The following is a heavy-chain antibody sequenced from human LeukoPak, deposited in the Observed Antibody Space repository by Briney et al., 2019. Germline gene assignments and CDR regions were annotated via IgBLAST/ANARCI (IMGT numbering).Heavy chain of an antibody. CDR3: ARIAARLFYYYYMDV. CDR1: GLTFDDYA. J-gene: IGHJ6*03. V-gene: IGHV3-43*02. CDR2: ISGDGGST. Sequence: HPGGSLRLSCAASGLTFDDYAMHWVRQAPGKGLEWVSLISGDGGSTYYADSVKGRFTISRDNAKNSLYPQMNSLRAEDTALYYCARIAARLFYYYYMDVWGKGTTVTVSS. D-gene: IGHD6-6*01.